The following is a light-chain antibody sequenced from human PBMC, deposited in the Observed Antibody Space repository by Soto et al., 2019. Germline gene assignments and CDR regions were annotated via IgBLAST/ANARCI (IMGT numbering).Light chain of an antibody. J-gene: IGKJ5*01. CDR2: DAS. V-gene: IGKV3-11*01. CDR3: LQRSDWPIT. Sequence: EIVLRRSPDTLSLSPWEIATLSCRASQSVSTYLAWYQQKPGQAPRLLIYDASNRATGIPARFSGSGSGTDFTLTISSLEPEDFAVYYCLQRSDWPITFGQGTRLEI. CDR1: QSVSTY.